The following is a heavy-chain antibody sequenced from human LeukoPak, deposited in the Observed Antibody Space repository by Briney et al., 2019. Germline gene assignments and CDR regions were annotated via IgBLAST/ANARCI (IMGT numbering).Heavy chain of an antibody. Sequence: PSETLSLTCAVYGGSFSGYYWSWIRQPPGKGLEWIGEINHSGSTNYNPSLKSRVTISVDTSKNQFSLKLSSVTAADTAVYYCARSTMVTTAPVDYWGQGTLVTVSS. J-gene: IGHJ4*02. D-gene: IGHD5-18*01. CDR3: ARSTMVTTAPVDY. V-gene: IGHV4-34*01. CDR1: GGSFSGYY. CDR2: INHSGST.